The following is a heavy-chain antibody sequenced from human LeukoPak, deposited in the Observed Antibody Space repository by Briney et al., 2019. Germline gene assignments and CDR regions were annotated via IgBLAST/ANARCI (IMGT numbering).Heavy chain of an antibody. CDR2: ISSGSSYI. Sequence: KPGGSLRHSCAASGFTFSTYNMDWVRQAPGKGLEWVSSISSGSSYIYYADSVKGRFTISRDNAKNSLYLQMNSLRAEDTAVYYCAGRSAADIYDWGQGTLVTVSS. V-gene: IGHV3-21*01. CDR1: GFTFSTYN. J-gene: IGHJ4*02. D-gene: IGHD5-18*01. CDR3: AGRSAADIYD.